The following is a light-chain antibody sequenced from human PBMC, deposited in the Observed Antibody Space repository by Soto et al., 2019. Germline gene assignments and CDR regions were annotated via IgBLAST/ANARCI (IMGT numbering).Light chain of an antibody. J-gene: IGKJ1*01. V-gene: IGKV3-20*01. CDR2: GAS. CDR3: QQYGSSRT. Sequence: EIVLTQSPGTLSLSPGERATLSCRASQSVSSSYLAWYQQKPGQAPRLLIYGASSRATGIPDRFSGSGSGTXXXXXXXRLEPEDFAVYYCQQYGSSRTFGQGTKVEIK. CDR1: QSVSSSY.